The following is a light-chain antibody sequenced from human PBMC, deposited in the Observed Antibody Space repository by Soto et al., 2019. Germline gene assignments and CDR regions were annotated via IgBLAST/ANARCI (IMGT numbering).Light chain of an antibody. CDR2: GVN. V-gene: IGLV2-14*01. J-gene: IGLJ1*01. Sequence: QSALTQPASVSGSPGQSITISCTGTSSDVAVYNYVSWFQQHPGKAPKLIIFGVNNRPSGVSDRFSGSKSGNTASLTISGLQPEDEADYYCSSYAGSNSYVFGSGTKVTVL. CDR1: SSDVAVYNY. CDR3: SSYAGSNSYV.